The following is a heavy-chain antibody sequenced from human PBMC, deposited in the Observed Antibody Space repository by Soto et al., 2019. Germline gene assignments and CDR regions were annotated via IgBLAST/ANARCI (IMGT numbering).Heavy chain of an antibody. CDR2: ISVSGSTK. CDR3: AKADPSTGPFDY. J-gene: IGHJ4*02. D-gene: IGHD4-17*01. CDR1: GFTFRKFV. V-gene: IGHV3-23*01. Sequence: PGGSLRLSCAASGFTFRKFVMSWVRQAPGKGLEWVAVISVSGSTKYYADSVKGRFTVSRDSSKNTLSLQMNSLKVGDTALYYCAKADPSTGPFDYWCQGTLVTVSS.